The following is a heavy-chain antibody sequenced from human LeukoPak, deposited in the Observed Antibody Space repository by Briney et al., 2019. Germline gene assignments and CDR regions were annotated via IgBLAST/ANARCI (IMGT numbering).Heavy chain of an antibody. V-gene: IGHV4-30-4*08. CDR2: IYYSGST. J-gene: IGHJ5*02. D-gene: IGHD2-2*01. CDR1: GGSISSGDYY. CDR3: ARERYCSSTSCYYRANWFDP. Sequence: SETLSLTCTVSGGSISSGDYYWSWIRQPPGKGLEWIGYIYYSGSTYYNPSLKSRVTISVDTSKNQFSLKLSSATAADTAVYYCARERYCSSTSCYYRANWFDPWGQGTLVTVSS.